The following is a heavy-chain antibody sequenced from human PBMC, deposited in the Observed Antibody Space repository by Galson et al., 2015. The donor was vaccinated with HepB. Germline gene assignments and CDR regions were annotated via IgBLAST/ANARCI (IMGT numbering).Heavy chain of an antibody. Sequence: SVKVSCKASGYTFTGYYMHWVRQAPGQGLEWMGWINPNSGGTNYAQKFQGRVTMTRDTSISTAYMELSRLRSDDTAVYYCARDLTYYYDSSGYYRFYYYLDGWGKGTPVTVSS. CDR3: ARDLTYYYDSSGYYRFYYYLDG. J-gene: IGHJ6*03. CDR1: GYTFTGYY. V-gene: IGHV1-2*02. CDR2: INPNSGGT. D-gene: IGHD3-22*01.